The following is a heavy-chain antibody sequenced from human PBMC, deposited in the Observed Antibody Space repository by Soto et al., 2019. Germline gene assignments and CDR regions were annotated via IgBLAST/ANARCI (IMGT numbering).Heavy chain of an antibody. V-gene: IGHV3-23*01. CDR3: AKPNLYCSSTSCYDQ. Sequence: PGGSLRLSCAASGFAFGDRPMTWVRQAPGKALEWVSTINENGANTHYPDSVKGRFTISRDNSQNTLYLQMNSLRGEDTAVYYCAKPNLYCSSTSCYDQWGQGTLVTVSS. J-gene: IGHJ4*02. D-gene: IGHD2-2*01. CDR1: GFAFGDRP. CDR2: INENGANT.